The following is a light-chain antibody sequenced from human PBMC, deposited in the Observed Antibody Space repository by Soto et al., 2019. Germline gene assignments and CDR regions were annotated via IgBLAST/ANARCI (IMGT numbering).Light chain of an antibody. Sequence: QSAPTQPRSVSGSPGQSVTISCTGTRSDVGGYNYVSWYQQHPGKAPKLMIYDVTKRPSGVPDRFSGSKSGNTASLTISGLQADDEADYYCCSYAGSYIFVFGTGTKVTVL. CDR2: DVT. V-gene: IGLV2-11*01. CDR1: RSDVGGYNY. J-gene: IGLJ1*01. CDR3: CSYAGSYIFV.